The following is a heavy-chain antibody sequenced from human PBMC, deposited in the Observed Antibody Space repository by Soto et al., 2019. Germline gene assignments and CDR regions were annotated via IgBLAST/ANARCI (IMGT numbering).Heavy chain of an antibody. CDR3: TRDESRDSSARGWFDP. CDR2: ISSNSAYI. D-gene: IGHD6-13*01. V-gene: IGHV3-21*01. J-gene: IGHJ5*02. Sequence: XESLSLSCAASGFTFRSFTMNWVRQAPGKGLEWVSTISSNSAYIYYTDALRGRFTISRDNAKNSLHLQMNSLRAEDTAVYYCTRDESRDSSARGWFDPWGPGTLVTVSS. CDR1: GFTFRSFT.